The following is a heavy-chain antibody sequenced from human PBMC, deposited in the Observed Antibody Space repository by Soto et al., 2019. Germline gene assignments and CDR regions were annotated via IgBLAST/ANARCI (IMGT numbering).Heavy chain of an antibody. CDR2: IRSKAYGGTT. D-gene: IGHD3-3*01. V-gene: IGHV3-49*03. J-gene: IGHJ6*03. CDR3: TRFQRTIFGVVILYYYYMDV. CDR1: GFTFGDYA. Sequence: GGSLRLSCTASGFTFGDYAMSWFRQAPGKGLEWVGFIRSKAYGGTTEYAASVKGRFTISRDDSKSIAYLQMNSLKTEDTAVYYCTRFQRTIFGVVILYYYYMDVWGKGTTVTVSS.